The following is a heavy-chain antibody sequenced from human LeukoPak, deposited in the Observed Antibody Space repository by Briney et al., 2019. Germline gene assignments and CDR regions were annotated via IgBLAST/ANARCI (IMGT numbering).Heavy chain of an antibody. D-gene: IGHD3-3*02. CDR1: GYTCRQYS. V-gene: IGHV1-18*01. J-gene: IGHJ3*02. CDR2: VSPSHTTR. CDR3: ARDYILPLETDNGDGFAI. Sequence: ASVKVSCKASGYTCRQYSISWVRQAPGKGFEWMGWVSPSHTTRVYAQEFKGRVTMTADTYTDTVYMELMSLRFDDTAVYFCARDYILPLETDNGDGFAIWGQGTVVTVSS.